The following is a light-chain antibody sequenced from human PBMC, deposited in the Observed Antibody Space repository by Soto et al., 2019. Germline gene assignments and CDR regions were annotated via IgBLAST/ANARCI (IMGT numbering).Light chain of an antibody. CDR2: EDN. V-gene: IGLV1-51*02. CDR3: GTWDSSLTAGV. CDR1: SSNIGNNY. Sequence: QSVLTQPPSVSAAPGQKVTISCSGSSSNIGNNYVSWYQQLPGTDPKLLIYEDNKLPLGIPDRLSGSKSGTSATLGITGLQTGDEADYYCGTWDSSLTAGVFGGGTKLTVL. J-gene: IGLJ3*02.